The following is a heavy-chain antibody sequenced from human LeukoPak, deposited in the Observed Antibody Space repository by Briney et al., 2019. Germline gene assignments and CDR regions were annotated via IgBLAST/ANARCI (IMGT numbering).Heavy chain of an antibody. D-gene: IGHD2-2*01. CDR1: GYTFTGYY. V-gene: IGHV1-2*02. J-gene: IGHJ4*02. CDR2: INHNSGGT. CDR3: ARVGNIEVVPAARSNYFDY. Sequence: GASVKVSCEASGYTFTGYYMHWVRQAPGQGLEWMGGINHNSGGTNYAQKFQGRVTMTRDTSISTAYMELSRLRSDDTAVYYCARVGNIEVVPAARSNYFDYWGQGTLVTVSS.